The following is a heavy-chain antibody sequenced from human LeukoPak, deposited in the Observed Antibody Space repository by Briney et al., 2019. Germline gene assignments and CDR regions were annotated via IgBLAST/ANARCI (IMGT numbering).Heavy chain of an antibody. D-gene: IGHD4-17*01. CDR3: ARDLRDGDYYFDY. V-gene: IGHV1-2*02. CDR1: GYTFTGYY. CDR2: INPNSGGT. J-gene: IGHJ4*02. Sequence: GASVKVSCKASGYTFTGYYMHWVRQAPGQGLEWMGWINPNSGGTNYAQKFQGRVTITRDTSISTAYMELSRLRSDDTAVYYCARDLRDGDYYFDYWGQGTLVTVSS.